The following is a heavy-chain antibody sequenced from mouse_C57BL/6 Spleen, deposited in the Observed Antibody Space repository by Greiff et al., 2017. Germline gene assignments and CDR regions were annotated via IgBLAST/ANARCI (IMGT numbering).Heavy chain of an antibody. D-gene: IGHD3-3*01. CDR2: IYPGDGDT. CDR3: ARTGQGDY. V-gene: IGHV1-82*01. J-gene: IGHJ2*01. CDR1: GYAFSSSW. Sequence: VQLQQSGPELVKPGASVKISCKASGYAFSSSWLNWVKQRPGKGLEWIGRIYPGDGDTNYNGKFKGKATLTADKSSSTAYMQLSSLTSEDSAVYFCARTGQGDYWGQGTTLTVSS.